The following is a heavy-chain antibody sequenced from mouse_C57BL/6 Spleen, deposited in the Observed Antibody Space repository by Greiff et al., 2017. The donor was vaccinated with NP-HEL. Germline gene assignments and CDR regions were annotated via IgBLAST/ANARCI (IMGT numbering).Heavy chain of an antibody. J-gene: IGHJ2*01. CDR3: ANRDY. Sequence: QVQLQQPGAELVMPGASVKLSCKASGYTFSSYWMHWVKQRPGQGLEWIGEIDPSDSYTNYTQKFKGKSTLTVDKSSSTAYMQLSSLTSEDSAVYYCANRDYWGQGTTLTVSS. CDR1: GYTFSSYW. CDR2: IDPSDSYT. V-gene: IGHV1-69*01.